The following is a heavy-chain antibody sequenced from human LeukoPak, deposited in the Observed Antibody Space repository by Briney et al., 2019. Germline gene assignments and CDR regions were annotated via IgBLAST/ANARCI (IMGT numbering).Heavy chain of an antibody. V-gene: IGHV4-59*12. D-gene: IGHD5-18*01. CDR2: IYHSGST. CDR1: GGSISSYY. J-gene: IGHJ4*02. Sequence: SETLSLTCTVSGGSISSYYWSWIRQPPGKGLEWIGYIYHSGSTYYNPSLKSRVTISVDRSKNQFSLKLSSVTAAGTAVYYCARGPLDTAMAFDYWGQGTLVTVSS. CDR3: ARGPLDTAMAFDY.